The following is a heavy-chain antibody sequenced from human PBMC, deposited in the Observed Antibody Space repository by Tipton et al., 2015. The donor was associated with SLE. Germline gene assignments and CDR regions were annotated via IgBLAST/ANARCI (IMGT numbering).Heavy chain of an antibody. Sequence: SLRLSCAASGFTFSDYGMHWVRQAPGKGSEWVAVIRHDGSRKKYADSVKGRFTIARDNSKNTVSLEMNSLRGDDTAVYYCVKDQADYGDYGLGYWGQGALVTVSS. D-gene: IGHD4-17*01. CDR3: VKDQADYGDYGLGY. J-gene: IGHJ4*02. V-gene: IGHV3-30*02. CDR1: GFTFSDYG. CDR2: IRHDGSRK.